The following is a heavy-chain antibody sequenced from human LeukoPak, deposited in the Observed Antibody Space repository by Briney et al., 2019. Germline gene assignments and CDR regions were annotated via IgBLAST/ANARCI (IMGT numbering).Heavy chain of an antibody. CDR2: IDWDDDK. D-gene: IGHD6-6*01. CDR3: ARRTRAAHDAFDI. CDR1: GFSLSTSGMC. Sequence: SGPTLVNPTQTLTLTCTFSGFSLSTSGMCVSWIRQPPGKALEWLARIDWDDDKYYSTSLKTRLTTSKDTSENQVVLTMTNMDPVDTATYYCARRTRAAHDAFDIWGQGTMVTVSS. V-gene: IGHV2-70*11. J-gene: IGHJ3*02.